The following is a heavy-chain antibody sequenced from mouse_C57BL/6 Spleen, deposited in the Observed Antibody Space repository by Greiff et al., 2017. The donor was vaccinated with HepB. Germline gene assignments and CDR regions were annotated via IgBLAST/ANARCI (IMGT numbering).Heavy chain of an antibody. D-gene: IGHD2-4*01. CDR1: GYSITSGYY. CDR3: ARDEGYYDGAMDY. Sequence: DVQLVESGPGLVKPSQSLSLTCSVTGYSITSGYYWNWIRQFPGNKLEWMGYISYDGSNNYNPSLKNRISITRDTSKNQFFLKLNSVTTEDTATYYCARDEGYYDGAMDYWGQGTSVTVSS. J-gene: IGHJ4*01. V-gene: IGHV3-6*01. CDR2: ISYDGSN.